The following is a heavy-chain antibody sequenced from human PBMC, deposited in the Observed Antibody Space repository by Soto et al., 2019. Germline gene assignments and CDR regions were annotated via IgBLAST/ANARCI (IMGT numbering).Heavy chain of an antibody. D-gene: IGHD2-2*02. CDR2: IYLGDSNT. J-gene: IGHJ4*02. CDR3: ATQEYCSSTSCYKVDS. V-gene: IGHV5-51*01. Sequence: GESLKISCTRSGNSFTSYWIGWVRQMPGKGLEWMGIIYLGDSNTRYSPTFQGQVTISADRSISTAYLQWSSLKASDTAMYYCATQEYCSSTSCYKVDSWGQGTLVTVSS. CDR1: GNSFTSYW.